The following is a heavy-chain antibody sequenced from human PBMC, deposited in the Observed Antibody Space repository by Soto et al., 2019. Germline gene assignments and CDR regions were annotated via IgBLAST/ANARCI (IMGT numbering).Heavy chain of an antibody. CDR1: GFTFSSCW. CDR3: ARDLDTYGSAVINF. Sequence: EVQLVESGGGLVQPGGSLRLSCEASGFTFSSCWMHWVRQAPGKGLVWVSRIAADGNSRSYAGSVKGRFTISRDNAKNTLYLQMDSLRAEDTAVYYCARDLDTYGSAVINFWGQGTLVTVSS. D-gene: IGHD3-10*01. CDR2: IAADGNSR. J-gene: IGHJ4*02. V-gene: IGHV3-74*01.